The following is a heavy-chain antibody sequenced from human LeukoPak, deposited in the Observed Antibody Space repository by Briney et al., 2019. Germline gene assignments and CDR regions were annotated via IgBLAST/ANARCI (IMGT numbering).Heavy chain of an antibody. J-gene: IGHJ4*02. V-gene: IGHV3-48*01. CDR2: MSSGSSTI. Sequence: GGSLRLSCAASGFTFSSYSMNWVRQAPGKGLEWVSYMSSGSSTIYYADSVKGRFTISRDNAKNSLYLQMNSLRAEDTAVYYCARDDNWNDYWGQGTLVTVSP. D-gene: IGHD1-1*01. CDR3: ARDDNWNDY. CDR1: GFTFSSYS.